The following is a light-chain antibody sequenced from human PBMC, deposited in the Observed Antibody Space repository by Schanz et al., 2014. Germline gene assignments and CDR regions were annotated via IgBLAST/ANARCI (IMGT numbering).Light chain of an antibody. CDR1: QSILYNSNSKNY. Sequence: DIVMTQSPDSLAVSLGERATIHCKSSQSILYNSNSKNYLAWYQQKPGQPPKQLIYWTSTRESGVPDRFSGSGSGTDFTLTITSLQAEDVAVYYCQQYYTTPPTFGQGTKVEIK. J-gene: IGKJ1*01. CDR3: QQYYTTPPT. V-gene: IGKV4-1*01. CDR2: WTS.